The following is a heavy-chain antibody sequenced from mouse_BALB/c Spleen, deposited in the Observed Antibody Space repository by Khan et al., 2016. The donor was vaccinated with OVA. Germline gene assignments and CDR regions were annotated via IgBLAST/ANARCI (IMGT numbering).Heavy chain of an antibody. CDR1: GYTFPSYW. Sequence: QVQLQQSGAELVKPGTSVKLSCKTSGYTFPSYWIQWVKQRPGQGLGWIGQIFPGTGTTYYNENFKDKATLTVDTSSNSDYMQLTSLTSEDSAVYFCARGYFGNYEFVYWGQGTLVTVSP. CDR2: IFPGTGTT. CDR3: ARGYFGNYEFVY. D-gene: IGHD2-1*01. J-gene: IGHJ3*01. V-gene: IGHV1S132*01.